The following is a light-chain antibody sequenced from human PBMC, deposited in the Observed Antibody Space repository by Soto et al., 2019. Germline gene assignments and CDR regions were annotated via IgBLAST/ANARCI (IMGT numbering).Light chain of an antibody. J-gene: IGLJ2*01. V-gene: IGLV3-25*03. CDR3: QSADSSGTYVV. CDR2: KDS. CDR1: ALPKQY. Sequence: SYELPQPPSVSVSPVQTARITCSGDALPKQYAYWYQQKPGQAPVLVIYKDSERPSGIPERFSGSSSGTTVTLTISGVQAEDEADYYCQSADSSGTYVVFGGGTKVTVL.